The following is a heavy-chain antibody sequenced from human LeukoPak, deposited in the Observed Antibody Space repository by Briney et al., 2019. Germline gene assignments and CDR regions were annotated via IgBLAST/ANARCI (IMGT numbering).Heavy chain of an antibody. D-gene: IGHD2-15*01. J-gene: IGHJ4*02. Sequence: GGSLILSCAVSGFTFSSYWMNWVRQAPGKGLEWVASIKQDGGEKSYVDSVKGRFTISRDNAKNSLYLQMNSLRAEDTAVYYCARDEGGRFYYWGQGTLVTVSS. CDR3: ARDEGGRFYY. CDR1: GFTFSSYW. V-gene: IGHV3-7*01. CDR2: IKQDGGEK.